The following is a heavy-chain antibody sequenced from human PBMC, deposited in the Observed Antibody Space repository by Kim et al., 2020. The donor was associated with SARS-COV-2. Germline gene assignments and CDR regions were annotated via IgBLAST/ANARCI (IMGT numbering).Heavy chain of an antibody. CDR3: ARLRSGVGWFDP. Sequence: SYTTSPKSRVTIPSDTSNNHVSLRLSSVTAADTAVYYCARLRSGVGWFDPWGQGTLVTVSS. V-gene: IGHV4-39*02. D-gene: IGHD5-12*01. J-gene: IGHJ5*02.